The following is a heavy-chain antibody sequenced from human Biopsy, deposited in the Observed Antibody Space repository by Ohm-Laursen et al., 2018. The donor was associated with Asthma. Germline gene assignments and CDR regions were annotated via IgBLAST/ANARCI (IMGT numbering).Heavy chain of an antibody. J-gene: IGHJ6*02. CDR2: LIPVLGTP. CDR1: GDSFSNYA. V-gene: IGHV1-69*13. D-gene: IGHD5-12*01. Sequence: SVKVSCKASGDSFSNYAISWVRQAPGQGPEWMGGLIPVLGTPDHAQMFEGRVTITADESTSTAYMELSSLSSEDTAVYYCARGYSGSDRIVYYYSDLEVWGQGTTVTVSS. CDR3: ARGYSGSDRIVYYYSDLEV.